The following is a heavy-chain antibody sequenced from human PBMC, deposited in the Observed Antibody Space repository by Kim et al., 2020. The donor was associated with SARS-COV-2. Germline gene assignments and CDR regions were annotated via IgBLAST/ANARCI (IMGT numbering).Heavy chain of an antibody. J-gene: IGHJ3*02. CDR1: GGTFSSYA. V-gene: IGHV1-69*13. D-gene: IGHD1-26*01. CDR3: ARESASGSYLDAFDI. Sequence: SVKVSCKASGGTFSSYAISWVRQAPGQGLEWMGGIIPIFGTANYAQKFQGRVTITADESTSTAYMELSSLRSEDTAVYYCARESASGSYLDAFDIWGQGTMVTVSS. CDR2: IIPIFGTA.